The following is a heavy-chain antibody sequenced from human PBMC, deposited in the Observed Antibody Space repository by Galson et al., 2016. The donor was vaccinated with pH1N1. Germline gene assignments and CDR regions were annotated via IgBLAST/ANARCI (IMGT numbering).Heavy chain of an antibody. J-gene: IGHJ4*01. CDR2: IIPIFGTT. Sequence: SVKVSCKASGGTFSNYVISWVRQAPGQGLEWMGGIIPIFGTTDYAQKFQGRVTITADKTTSTGYMELTSLRSEDTAVYYCAWSPGYMVTALDNWGHGTLVTVSS. V-gene: IGHV1-69*06. D-gene: IGHD2-21*02. CDR1: GGTFSNYV. CDR3: AWSPGYMVTALDN.